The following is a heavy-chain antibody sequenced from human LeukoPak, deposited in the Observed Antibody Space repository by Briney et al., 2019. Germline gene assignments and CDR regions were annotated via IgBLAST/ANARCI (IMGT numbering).Heavy chain of an antibody. CDR2: IYYSGST. J-gene: IGHJ6*03. CDR3: ARVFHYDFWSGYLGYYYYYMDV. Sequence: SETLSLTCTVSGGSISSSSYYWGWIRQPPGKGLEGIGSIYYSGSTYYNPSLNSRVTISVDTSKNQFSLKLSSVTAADTAVYYCARVFHYDFWSGYLGYYYYYMDVWGKGTTVTVSS. D-gene: IGHD3-3*01. CDR1: GGSISSSSYY. V-gene: IGHV4-39*07.